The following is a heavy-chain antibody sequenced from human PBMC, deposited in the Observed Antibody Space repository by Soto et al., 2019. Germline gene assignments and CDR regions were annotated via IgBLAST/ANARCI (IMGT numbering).Heavy chain of an antibody. V-gene: IGHV3-48*02. D-gene: IGHD2-21*01. Sequence: GGSLRLSCAASGFTFSSYEMNWVRQAPGKGLEWVSYISSSGSTIYYADSVKGRFTISRDNAKNSLYLQMNSLRDEDTAVYYCARDGDYAHPGYYGMDVWGQGTTVTVSS. CDR2: ISSSGSTI. CDR3: ARDGDYAHPGYYGMDV. CDR1: GFTFSSYE. J-gene: IGHJ6*02.